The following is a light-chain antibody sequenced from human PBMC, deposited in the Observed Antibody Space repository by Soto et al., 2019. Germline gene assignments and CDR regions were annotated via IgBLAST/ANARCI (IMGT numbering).Light chain of an antibody. CDR1: ESISSN. Sequence: EIVMTQSPATLSVSPGERATLPCRASESISSNLAWYQQKPGQAPRLLIFGASSRASGISARFSGSRCGTEFTLTISSLQPVELAVYYCQHYNDRPACTFGQGTKVDIK. V-gene: IGKV3-15*01. CDR2: GAS. J-gene: IGKJ1*01. CDR3: QHYNDRPACT.